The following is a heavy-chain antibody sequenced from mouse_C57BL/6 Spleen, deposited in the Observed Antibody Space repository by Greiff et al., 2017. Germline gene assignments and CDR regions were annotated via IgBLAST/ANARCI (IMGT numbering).Heavy chain of an antibody. J-gene: IGHJ3*01. CDR1: GYTFTDYN. Sequence: VQLQQSGPELVKPGASVKIPCKASGYTFTDYNMDWVKQSHGKSLEWIGDINPSNGGTNYNEKFKSKATLTVDKSSSTAYMQLSSLTSEDSAVYYCAREADYYGPFAYWGQGTLVTVSA. D-gene: IGHD1-2*01. CDR2: INPSNGGT. CDR3: AREADYYGPFAY. V-gene: IGHV1-18*01.